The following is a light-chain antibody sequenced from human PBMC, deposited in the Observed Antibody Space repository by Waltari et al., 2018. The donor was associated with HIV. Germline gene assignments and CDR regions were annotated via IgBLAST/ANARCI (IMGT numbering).Light chain of an antibody. CDR1: TSNIASDS. J-gene: IGLJ3*02. Sequence: TQSPSASGAPGQRVTLTCSAGTSNIASDSIYWYQQVPGTAPKLLIFRGDQRPSGVPDRFSGSKSGASSSLAISGLQSDDEADYYCAAWTDIMSGWLFGGGTKLTVL. CDR2: RGD. CDR3: AAWTDIMSGWL. V-gene: IGLV1-47*01.